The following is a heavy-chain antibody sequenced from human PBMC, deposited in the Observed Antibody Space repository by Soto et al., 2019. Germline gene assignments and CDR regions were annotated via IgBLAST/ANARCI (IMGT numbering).Heavy chain of an antibody. V-gene: IGHV3-7*05. CDR3: PRHLSPGSSSLYLDAFDI. CDR2: INRDGSKK. Sequence: EVQLEESGGDLVQPGGSLRLSCAASGFTLSAYWMTWVRQAPGKGPEWVANINRDGSKKSYLDSVRGRFTISRDNVGNSRYLTLHCLRADATYLYYSPRHLSPGSSSLYLDAFDIWGQGTMVTVSS. J-gene: IGHJ3*02. CDR1: GFTLSAYW. D-gene: IGHD6-13*01.